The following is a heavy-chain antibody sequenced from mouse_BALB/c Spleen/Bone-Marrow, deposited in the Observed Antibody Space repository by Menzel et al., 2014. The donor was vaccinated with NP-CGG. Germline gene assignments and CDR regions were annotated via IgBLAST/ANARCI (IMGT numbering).Heavy chain of an antibody. V-gene: IGHV1-9*01. CDR3: ARSPY. CDR2: ILPGSGIT. CDR1: GYTFNSYW. Sequence: QVQLQQSGAELMKPGASVKISCKATGYTFNSYWIEWVKQRPGHGLEWIGEILPGSGITNYNEKFKVKATFNANTSSNTAYMQLSSLTSEDSAVYYCARSPYWGQGTLVPVSA. J-gene: IGHJ3*01.